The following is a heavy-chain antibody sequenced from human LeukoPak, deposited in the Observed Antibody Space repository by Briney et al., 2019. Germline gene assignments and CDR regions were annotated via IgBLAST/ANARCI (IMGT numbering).Heavy chain of an antibody. Sequence: GSSVKGSCKASGGTFNNYDITWVRQAPGQGREWMGGIIPIFGRANYAQKCQGRGTITADESTSTAYMELSSLRSEDTPVYYCATGTGGYSYGYGHFDYWGQGTLVTVSS. D-gene: IGHD5-18*01. CDR3: ATGTGGYSYGYGHFDY. J-gene: IGHJ4*02. V-gene: IGHV1-69*01. CDR1: GGTFNNYD. CDR2: IIPIFGRA.